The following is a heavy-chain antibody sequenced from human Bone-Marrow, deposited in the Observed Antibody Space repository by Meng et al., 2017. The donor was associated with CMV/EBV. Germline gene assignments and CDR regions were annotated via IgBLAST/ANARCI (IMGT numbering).Heavy chain of an antibody. Sequence: ASVKVSCKASGYTFTGYYMHWVRQAPGQGLEWMGWINPNSGGTNYAQKFQGRVTMTRDTSISTAYMELSRLRSEDTAVYYCARAFPRGLNWFDPWGQGTLVTVSS. CDR3: ARAFPRGLNWFDP. CDR1: GYTFTGYY. CDR2: INPNSGGT. V-gene: IGHV1-2*02. J-gene: IGHJ5*02. D-gene: IGHD2/OR15-2a*01.